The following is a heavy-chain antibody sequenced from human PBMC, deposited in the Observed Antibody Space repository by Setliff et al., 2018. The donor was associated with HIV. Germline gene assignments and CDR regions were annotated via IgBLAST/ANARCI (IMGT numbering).Heavy chain of an antibody. V-gene: IGHV4-59*01. J-gene: IGHJ4*02. CDR3: ARSPGVDTNTAFDY. Sequence: PSETLSLTCTVSGGSIINNFWGWIRLPPGKGLEYIGYIYYSGNTDYNPSLKSRVTISVDTSRNQFSLKLSSVTAADTAVYYCARSPGVDTNTAFDYWGQGMLVTVSS. D-gene: IGHD5-18*01. CDR2: IYYSGNT. CDR1: GGSIINNF.